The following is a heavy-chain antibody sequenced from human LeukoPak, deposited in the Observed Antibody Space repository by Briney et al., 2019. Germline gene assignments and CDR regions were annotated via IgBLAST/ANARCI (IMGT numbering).Heavy chain of an antibody. Sequence: PGGSLRLSCAASGFTFSSYWMHWVRQAPGKGLVWVSRINSDGSTTSYADSVKGRFTISRDNAKNTLYLQMTSLRAEDTAVYYCAKGSGWEMSYYYYYMDVWGKGTTVTISS. D-gene: IGHD1-26*01. CDR2: INSDGSTT. CDR1: GFTFSSYW. V-gene: IGHV3-74*01. CDR3: AKGSGWEMSYYYYYMDV. J-gene: IGHJ6*03.